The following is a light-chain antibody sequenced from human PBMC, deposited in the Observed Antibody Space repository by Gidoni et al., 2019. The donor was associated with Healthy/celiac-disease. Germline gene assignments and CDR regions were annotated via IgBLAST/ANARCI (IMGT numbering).Light chain of an antibody. CDR2: LGS. CDR1: QSLLHSNVYNY. J-gene: IGKJ4*01. V-gene: IGKV2-28*01. CDR3: MQALQTPRLT. Sequence: EIVLTQSPLSLPLTPGEPASIYCRSSQSLLHSNVYNYLAWYLQKPGQSPQLLIYLGSNRASGVPDRFSGSGSGTDFTLKISRVEAEDVGVYYCMQALQTPRLTFGGGTKVEIK.